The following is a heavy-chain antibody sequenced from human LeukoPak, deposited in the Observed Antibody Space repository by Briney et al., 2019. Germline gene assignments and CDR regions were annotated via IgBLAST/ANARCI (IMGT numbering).Heavy chain of an antibody. CDR2: IKSKTDGGTT. J-gene: IGHJ4*02. V-gene: IGHV3-15*05. CDR3: TARRDYYDSGGYDY. Sequence: GGSLRLSCAASRFSFNNAWMSWVRQAPGKGLEWVGRIKSKTDGGTTDYAAPVKGRFTISRDDSKTTLYLQMNNLKSDDTAVYYCTARRDYYDSGGYDYWGQGTLVTVSS. D-gene: IGHD3-22*01. CDR1: RFSFNNAW.